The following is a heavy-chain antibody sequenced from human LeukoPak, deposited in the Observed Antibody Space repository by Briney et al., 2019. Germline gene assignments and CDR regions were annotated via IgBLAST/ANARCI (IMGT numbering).Heavy chain of an antibody. CDR2: ISYDGSNK. D-gene: IGHD6-13*01. CDR3: AKGVGRSSSWYRGARGDYFDY. J-gene: IGHJ4*02. Sequence: GGSLRLSCAASGFTFSSYAMHWVRQAPGKGLEWVAVISYDGSNKYYADSVQGRFTISRDNSKNTLYLQMNSLRPEDTAVYYCAKGVGRSSSWYRGARGDYFDYWGQGTLVTVSS. V-gene: IGHV3-30*04. CDR1: GFTFSSYA.